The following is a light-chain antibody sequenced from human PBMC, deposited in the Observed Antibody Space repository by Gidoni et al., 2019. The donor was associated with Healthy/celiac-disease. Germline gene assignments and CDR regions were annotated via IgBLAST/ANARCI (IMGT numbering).Light chain of an antibody. J-gene: IGLJ2*01. CDR1: SSKTGSKT. CDR3: AAWDDSLNGL. V-gene: IGLV1-44*01. CDR2: SNN. Sequence: QSVLTQPPSASGTPGQRVTISCSGSSSKTGSKTVTWYQQLPGTAPKLLIYSNNQRPSGVPDRFSGSKSGTSASLAISGLQSEDEANYYCAAWDDSLNGLFGGGTKLTVL.